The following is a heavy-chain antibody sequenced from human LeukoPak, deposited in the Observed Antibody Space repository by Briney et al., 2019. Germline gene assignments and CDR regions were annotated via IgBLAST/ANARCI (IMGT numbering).Heavy chain of an antibody. Sequence: PSETLSLTCIVSGGSISSGGYYWSWIRQHPGKGLEWIGNIYYSGSTYYNPSLKSRVTISVDTSKNQFSLKLSSVTAADTAVYYCARLVPFSYDILTGYPFDYWGQGTLVTVSS. CDR2: IYYSGST. CDR1: GGSISSGGYY. V-gene: IGHV4-31*03. D-gene: IGHD3-9*01. CDR3: ARLVPFSYDILTGYPFDY. J-gene: IGHJ4*02.